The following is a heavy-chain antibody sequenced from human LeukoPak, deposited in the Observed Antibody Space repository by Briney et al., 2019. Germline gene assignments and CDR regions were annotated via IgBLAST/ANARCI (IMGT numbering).Heavy chain of an antibody. D-gene: IGHD3-22*01. V-gene: IGHV1-8*01. CDR3: SRGDYYDSSGYVSSY. J-gene: IGHJ4*02. Sequence: ASVKVSCKASGYTFTSYDINWVRQATGQGLEWMGWMNPNSGNTGYAQKFQGRVTMTRNTSISTAYMELSSLRSEDTAVYYCSRGDYYDSSGYVSSYWGQGTLVTVSS. CDR1: GYTFTSYD. CDR2: MNPNSGNT.